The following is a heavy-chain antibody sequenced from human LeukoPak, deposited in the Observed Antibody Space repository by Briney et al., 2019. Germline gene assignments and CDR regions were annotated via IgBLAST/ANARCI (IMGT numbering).Heavy chain of an antibody. Sequence: SETLSLTCTVSGGSISRGSYYWVWIRQPPGKGLEWIGSIYYSGTTYYNPSLKSRVTISIDTSKNQFSLKLSSVTAADTAVYYCATTYSSGWDAFDIWGQGTMVTVSS. V-gene: IGHV4-39*01. J-gene: IGHJ3*02. CDR1: GGSISRGSYY. CDR3: ATTYSSGWDAFDI. CDR2: IYYSGTT. D-gene: IGHD6-19*01.